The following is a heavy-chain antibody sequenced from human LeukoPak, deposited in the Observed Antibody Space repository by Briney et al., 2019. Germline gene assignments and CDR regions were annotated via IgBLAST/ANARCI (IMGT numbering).Heavy chain of an antibody. V-gene: IGHV1-3*01. CDR1: GYTFTSYA. Sequence: GASVKVSCKASGYTFTSYAMHWVRQAPGQRLEWMGWINAGNGNTKYSQKFQGRVTITRDTSASTAYMELSSLRSEDTAVYYCARDGMDYYGSGSMVYWGQGTLVTVSS. CDR2: INAGNGNT. CDR3: ARDGMDYYGSGSMVY. D-gene: IGHD3-10*01. J-gene: IGHJ4*02.